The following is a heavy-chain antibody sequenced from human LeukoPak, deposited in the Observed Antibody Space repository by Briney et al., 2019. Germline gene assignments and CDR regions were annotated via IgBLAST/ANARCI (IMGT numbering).Heavy chain of an antibody. J-gene: IGHJ4*02. CDR3: ARDIRITMVRGVITHYFDY. D-gene: IGHD3-10*01. V-gene: IGHV3-21*01. CDR1: GFTFSSYS. Sequence: KTGGSLRLSCAASGFTFSSYSMNWVRQAPGKGLEWVSSISSSSSYIYYADSVRGRFTISRDNAKNSLYLQMNSLRAEDTAVYYCARDIRITMVRGVITHYFDYWGQGTLVTVSS. CDR2: ISSSSSYI.